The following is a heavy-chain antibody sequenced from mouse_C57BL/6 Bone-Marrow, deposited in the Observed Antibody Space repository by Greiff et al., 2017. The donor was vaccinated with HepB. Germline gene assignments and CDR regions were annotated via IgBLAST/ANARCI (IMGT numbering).Heavy chain of an antibody. Sequence: QVQLQQPGAELVRPGTSVKLSCKASGYTFTSYWMHWVKQRPGQGLEWIGVIDHSDSYTNYNQKFKGKATLTVDTSSSTAYMQLSSLTSEDSAVYYCARGTIYYGYGGTLELGGVFAYWGQGTLVTVSA. CDR1: GYTFTSYW. D-gene: IGHD2-2*01. J-gene: IGHJ3*01. V-gene: IGHV1-59*01. CDR3: ARGTIYYGYGGTLELGGVFAY. CDR2: IDHSDSYT.